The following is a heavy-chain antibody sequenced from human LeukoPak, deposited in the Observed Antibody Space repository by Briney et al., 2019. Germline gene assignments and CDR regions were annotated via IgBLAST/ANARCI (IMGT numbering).Heavy chain of an antibody. V-gene: IGHV4-59*01. CDR3: ARDSNYYGSGSSPVWFDP. CDR1: GCSISSYY. J-gene: IGHJ5*02. D-gene: IGHD3-10*01. CDR2: IYYSGSN. Sequence: SETLSLTCTVSGCSISSYYWSWVRQPPGKGLEWIWYIYYSGSNNYNPSLRSRVTISVDKSKNQFSLKLSSVTAADTAVYYCARDSNYYGSGSSPVWFDPWGQGTLVTVSS.